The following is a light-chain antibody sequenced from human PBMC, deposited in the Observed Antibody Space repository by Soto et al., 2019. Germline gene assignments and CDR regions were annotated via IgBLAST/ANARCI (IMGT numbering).Light chain of an antibody. CDR1: QSVNNY. V-gene: IGKV3-11*01. Sequence: EIVLTQSPATLSLSPGERATLSCRASQSVNNYLHWYQQKPGQAPRLLIFDASNRATGIPARFSGSGSGTDFTLTISRLEPEDFAVYYCHQYGSSPLTFGGGTKVDIK. CDR3: HQYGSSPLT. J-gene: IGKJ4*01. CDR2: DAS.